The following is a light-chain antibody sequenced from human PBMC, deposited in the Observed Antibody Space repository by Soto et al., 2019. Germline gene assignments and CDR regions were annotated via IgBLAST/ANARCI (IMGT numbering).Light chain of an antibody. J-gene: IGLJ1*01. V-gene: IGLV2-14*01. CDR3: SSCSISSTLYV. Sequence: QSALTQPASVSGSPGQSITISCTGASGDVGGYDYVSWYQQPPGKAPKLMIDDVSNRPSGVSNRFSGSKSGNTASLTISGLQAEDEADYYCSSCSISSTLYVFGTGTKLTVL. CDR2: DVS. CDR1: SGDVGGYDY.